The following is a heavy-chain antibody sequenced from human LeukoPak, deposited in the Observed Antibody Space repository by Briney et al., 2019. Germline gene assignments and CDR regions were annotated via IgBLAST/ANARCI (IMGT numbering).Heavy chain of an antibody. J-gene: IGHJ4*02. D-gene: IGHD3-10*01. V-gene: IGHV3-23*01. Sequence: GGSLRLSCVASGFIFRNYAMTWVRQAPGKGLEWVSAISGSGDSTSYADAVKGRPTISRDNAKNTVYLQMNSLRAEDTAVYYCTKGLYGSGSSPDFWGQGVLVTVSS. CDR2: ISGSGDST. CDR1: GFIFRNYA. CDR3: TKGLYGSGSSPDF.